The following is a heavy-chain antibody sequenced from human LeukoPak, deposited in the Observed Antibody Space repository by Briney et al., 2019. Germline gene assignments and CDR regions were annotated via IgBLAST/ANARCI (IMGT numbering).Heavy chain of an antibody. CDR2: IDYSGGT. V-gene: IGHV4-39*07. Sequence: PSETLSLTCTVSGGSISSSGYYWGWVRHPPGKGLEWIGSIDYSGGTFYIPSLKSRITISADTSKNQFSLKLSSVTAADTAVYYCARFIVAPQYHAFDIWGQGTMVTVSS. CDR1: GGSISSSGYY. D-gene: IGHD5-12*01. CDR3: ARFIVAPQYHAFDI. J-gene: IGHJ3*02.